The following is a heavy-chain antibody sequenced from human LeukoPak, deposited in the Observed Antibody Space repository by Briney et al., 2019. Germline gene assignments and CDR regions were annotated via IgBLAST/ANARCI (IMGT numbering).Heavy chain of an antibody. J-gene: IGHJ6*03. CDR3: ARDSGIGQQLVDEDYYYYMDV. Sequence: ASVKVSCKASGDTFTTYYMHWVRQAPGQGLEWMGIINLSGATTSYAQKFQGRVTMSRDTSTSTVYMELSSLRSEDTAVYYCARDSGIGQQLVDEDYYYYMDVWGKGTTVTVSS. D-gene: IGHD6-13*01. V-gene: IGHV1-46*01. CDR2: INLSGATT. CDR1: GDTFTTYY.